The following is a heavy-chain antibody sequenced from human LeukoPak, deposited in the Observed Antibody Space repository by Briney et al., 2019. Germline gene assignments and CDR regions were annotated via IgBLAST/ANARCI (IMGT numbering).Heavy chain of an antibody. D-gene: IGHD4/OR15-4a*01. CDR2: ISNGGNT. V-gene: IGHV3-53*01. CDR3: ARGGALGI. Sequence: PGGSLRLSCAASGFTVSDHYMTWVRQAPGKGLEWVSLISNGGNTYYEDSVKGRFTISRDISQNMLYLQMNSLRAEDTAVYYCARGGALGIWGQGTMVIVS. CDR1: GFTVSDHY. J-gene: IGHJ3*02.